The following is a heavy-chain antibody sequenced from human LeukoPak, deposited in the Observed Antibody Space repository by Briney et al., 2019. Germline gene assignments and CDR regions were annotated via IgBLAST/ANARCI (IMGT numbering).Heavy chain of an antibody. Sequence: GGSLRLTCAASGFSVSDHYIDWVRQAPGKGLEWVAVIWYDGSNKDYVDSVKGRFTISRDNSKNTLYLQMNSLRVEDTAVYYCARDVRSWYFDLWGRGTLVTVSS. V-gene: IGHV3-33*08. J-gene: IGHJ2*01. CDR1: GFSVSDHY. CDR2: IWYDGSNK. CDR3: ARDVRSWYFDL.